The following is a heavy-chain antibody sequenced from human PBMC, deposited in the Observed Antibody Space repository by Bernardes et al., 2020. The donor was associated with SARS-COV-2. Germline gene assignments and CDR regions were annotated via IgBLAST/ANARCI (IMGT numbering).Heavy chain of an antibody. J-gene: IGHJ5*02. CDR2: IYYSGST. V-gene: IGHV4-39*02. D-gene: IGHD3-3*01. Sequence: SETLSLTCTVSGGSISSSSYYWGWIRQPPGKGLEWIGSIYYSGSTYYNPSLKSRVTISVDTSKNQFSLKLSSVTAADTAVYYCARDMGDFWNLAWCDPWGQGTLVTVSS. CDR1: GGSISSSSYY. CDR3: ARDMGDFWNLAWCDP.